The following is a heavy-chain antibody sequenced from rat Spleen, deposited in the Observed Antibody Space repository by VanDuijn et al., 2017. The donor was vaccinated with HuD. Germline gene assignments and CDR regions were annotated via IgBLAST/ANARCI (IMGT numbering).Heavy chain of an antibody. CDR3: ATDDYSSY. J-gene: IGHJ2*01. CDR2: ISTGGGNT. V-gene: IGHV5S13*01. Sequence: EVQLVEYGGGLVQPGRSLKLSCEASGFTFSNYDMAWVRQAPTMGLEWIASISTGGGNTYYRDSVKGRFTISRDNAKNTQYLQMDSLRSEDTATYYCATDDYSSYWGQGVMVTVSS. D-gene: IGHD1-2*01. CDR1: GFTFSNYD.